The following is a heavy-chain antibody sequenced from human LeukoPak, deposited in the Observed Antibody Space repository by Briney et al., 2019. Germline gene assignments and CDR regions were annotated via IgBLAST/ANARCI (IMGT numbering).Heavy chain of an antibody. V-gene: IGHV3-23*01. CDR2: ISGTGGST. CDR1: GFTFSNYA. CDR3: ARRVVVPAAPYYFDY. Sequence: GGSLRLSCAASGFTFSNYAMSWVRQAPGKGLEWVAGISGTGGSTHYADSVKGRFTISRDNSKNTVYLQMRSLRAEDTAVYYCARRVVVPAAPYYFDYWGQGTQVTVSS. J-gene: IGHJ4*02. D-gene: IGHD2-2*01.